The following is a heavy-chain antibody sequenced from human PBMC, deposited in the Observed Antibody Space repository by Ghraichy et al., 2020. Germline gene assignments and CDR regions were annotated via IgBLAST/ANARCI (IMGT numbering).Heavy chain of an antibody. Sequence: WGSLRLSCAASGFTFSSYEMNWVRQAPGKGLEWVSYISSSGSTLYYADSVKGRFTISRDNAKNSLYLQMNSLRAEDTAVYYCASLLYYYGSGTRHAPHYYYGMDVWGQGTTVTVSS. D-gene: IGHD3-10*01. CDR3: ASLLYYYGSGTRHAPHYYYGMDV. V-gene: IGHV3-48*03. CDR1: GFTFSSYE. J-gene: IGHJ6*02. CDR2: ISSSGSTL.